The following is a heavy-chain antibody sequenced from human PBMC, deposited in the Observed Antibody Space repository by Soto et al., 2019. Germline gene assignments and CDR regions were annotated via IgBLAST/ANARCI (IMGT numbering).Heavy chain of an antibody. CDR1: GFTFSSYA. J-gene: IGHJ4*01. CDR2: ISGSGDST. V-gene: IGHV3-23*01. CDR3: ACRGHGNFFDY. D-gene: IGHD2-15*01. Sequence: GGSLRLSCAASGFTFSSYAMRWVRQAPGKGPEWVSAISGSGDSTYYTDSVKGRFTISRDNSKNTLYLQMNSLRAEDTAVYYYACRGHGNFFDYRGQGSRVPGSS.